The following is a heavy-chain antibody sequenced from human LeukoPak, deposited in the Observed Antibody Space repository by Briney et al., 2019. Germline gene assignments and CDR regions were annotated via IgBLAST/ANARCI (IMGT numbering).Heavy chain of an antibody. Sequence: SETLSLTCTVSGGSISSWSWSWIRQPPGKGLEWIGHIYESGSTDYNPSPKSRVTMSVDTSKNQFSLKLNSVTAADTAVYYCARETRLMGYSSGLGFNYWGQGTLVTVSS. V-gene: IGHV4-59*01. J-gene: IGHJ4*02. CDR2: IYESGST. CDR3: ARETRLMGYSSGLGFNY. CDR1: GGSISSWS. D-gene: IGHD6-19*01.